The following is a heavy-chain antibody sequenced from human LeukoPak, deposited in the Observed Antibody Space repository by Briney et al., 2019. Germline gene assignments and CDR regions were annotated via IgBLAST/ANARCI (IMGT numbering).Heavy chain of an antibody. J-gene: IGHJ4*02. V-gene: IGHV3-53*01. CDR2: LYSGGGA. Sequence: GGSLRLSCAASGFTVSNNYMSWVRQAPGKGLEWVSVLYSGGGAYYSDSVTGRFTISRDTSKNTLYLQMNSLRAEDTAVYYCARGRGVSDYWGQGTLVTVSS. D-gene: IGHD3-10*01. CDR1: GFTVSNNY. CDR3: ARGRGVSDY.